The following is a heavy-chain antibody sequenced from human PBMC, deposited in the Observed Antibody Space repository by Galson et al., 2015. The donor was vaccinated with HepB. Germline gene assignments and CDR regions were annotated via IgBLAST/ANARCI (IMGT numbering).Heavy chain of an antibody. V-gene: IGHV1-2*05. CDR1: GYTFTAYY. Sequence: SVKVSCKASGYTFTAYYMHWVRQAPGQGLEWMGRINPDSGGTDYAQKFQGRVTMTRDTSISTAYMDLSRLRSDDTGVYYCAWGTLAVGFDHWGQGTLVTVSS. J-gene: IGHJ4*02. CDR2: INPDSGGT. CDR3: AWGTLAVGFDH. D-gene: IGHD6-19*01.